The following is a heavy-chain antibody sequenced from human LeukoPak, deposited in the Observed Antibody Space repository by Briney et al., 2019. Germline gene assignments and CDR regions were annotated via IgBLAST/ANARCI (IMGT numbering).Heavy chain of an antibody. J-gene: IGHJ4*02. V-gene: IGHV1-69*04. CDR1: GGTFSSYA. D-gene: IGHD2-15*01. Sequence: SVKVSCKASGGTFSSYAISWVRQAPGQGLEWMGRIIPILGIANYAQKFQGRVTITADKSTSTAYMELSSLRSEDTAVYYCARWGSGGSSFDYWGQGTLVTVSS. CDR2: IIPILGIA. CDR3: ARWGSGGSSFDY.